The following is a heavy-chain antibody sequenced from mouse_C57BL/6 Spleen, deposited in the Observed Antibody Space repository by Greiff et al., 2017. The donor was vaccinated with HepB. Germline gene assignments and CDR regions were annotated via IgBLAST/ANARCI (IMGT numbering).Heavy chain of an antibody. D-gene: IGHD2-4*01. Sequence: EVQLQQSGPELVKPGASVKISCKASGYSFTGYYMNWVKQSPEKSLEWIGEINPSTGGTTYNQKFKAKATLTVDKSSSTAYMQLKSLTSEDSAVYYCSRGYDYERAWFAYWGQGTLVTVSA. V-gene: IGHV1-42*01. CDR3: SRGYDYERAWFAY. J-gene: IGHJ3*01. CDR1: GYSFTGYY. CDR2: INPSTGGT.